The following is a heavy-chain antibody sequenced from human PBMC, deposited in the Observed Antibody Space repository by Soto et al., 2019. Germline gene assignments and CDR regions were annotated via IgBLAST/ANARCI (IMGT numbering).Heavy chain of an antibody. V-gene: IGHV4-31*03. CDR1: GGSISSGGYY. Sequence: QVQLQESGPGLVKPSQTLSLTCTVSGGSISSGGYYWSWIRQHPGKGLEWIGYRSYDGSTSYYNPSPKSRVTISIDTSKNQFALKLSSVTAADTAVYYCARSNYYDSRGYSYYFNYWGQGTLVTVSS. J-gene: IGHJ4*02. D-gene: IGHD3-22*01. CDR2: RSYDGSTS. CDR3: ARSNYYDSRGYSYYFNY.